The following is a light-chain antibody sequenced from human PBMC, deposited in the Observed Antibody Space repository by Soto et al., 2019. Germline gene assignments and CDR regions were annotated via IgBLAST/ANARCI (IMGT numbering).Light chain of an antibody. CDR3: CSYAGSYTSYV. CDR2: DVS. V-gene: IGLV2-11*01. Sequence: QSVLTQPRSVCGSPGQSVTISCTGTSSDVGGYNYVSWYQQHPGKAPKLMIYDVSKRPSGVPDRFSGSKSGNTASLTISGLQAEDEADYYCCSYAGSYTSYVFGTGTKSPS. CDR1: SSDVGGYNY. J-gene: IGLJ1*01.